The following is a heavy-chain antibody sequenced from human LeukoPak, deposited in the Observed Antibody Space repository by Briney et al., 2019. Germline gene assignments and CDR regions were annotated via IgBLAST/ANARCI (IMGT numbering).Heavy chain of an antibody. J-gene: IGHJ3*02. CDR1: GGSISSGSYY. V-gene: IGHV4-61*02. Sequence: SETLSLTCTVSGGSISSGSYYWSWIRQPAGKGLEWIGRIYTSGSTNYNPSLKSRVTISVDTSKNQFSLKLSSVTAADTAVYYCASERGAFDIWGQGTMVTVSS. D-gene: IGHD3-10*01. CDR2: IYTSGST. CDR3: ASERGAFDI.